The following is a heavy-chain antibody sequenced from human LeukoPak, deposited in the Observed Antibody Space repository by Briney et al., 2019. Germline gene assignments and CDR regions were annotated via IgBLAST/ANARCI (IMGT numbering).Heavy chain of an antibody. J-gene: IGHJ4*02. D-gene: IGHD3-10*01. CDR2: ISTDSGKS. CDR3: ARSVLRVRGVKVGDDY. V-gene: IGHV1-18*01. CDR1: GYTFSSNG. Sequence: GASLKVSCKASGYTFSSNGISWVRQAPGQGLEWMGWISTDSGKSNSAQKFQGRVTMTRDTSTSTAYMELRSLRSDDTAVYYCARSVLRVRGVKVGDDYWGQGTLVTVSS.